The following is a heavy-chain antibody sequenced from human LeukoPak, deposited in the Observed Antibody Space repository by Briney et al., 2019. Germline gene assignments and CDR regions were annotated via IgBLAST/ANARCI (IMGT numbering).Heavy chain of an antibody. CDR2: IYYSGST. CDR1: GGSISSSPYY. Sequence: PSETLSLTCTVSGGSISSSPYYWGWIRQPPGKGLEWIGTIYYSGSTYYNPSLKSRVTISVDTSKNQFSLKLSSVTAADTAVYYCASLLWFGELSDDYWGQGTLVTVSS. D-gene: IGHD3-10*01. CDR3: ASLLWFGELSDDY. V-gene: IGHV4-39*01. J-gene: IGHJ4*02.